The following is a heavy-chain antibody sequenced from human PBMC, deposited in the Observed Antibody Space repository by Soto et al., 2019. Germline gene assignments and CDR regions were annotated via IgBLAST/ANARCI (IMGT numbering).Heavy chain of an antibody. J-gene: IGHJ4*02. CDR1: GGSFSGYY. CDR3: AITYYDFWSGSILFDY. Sequence: LETLSLTCAVYGGSFSGYYWSWIRQPPGKGLEWIGEINHSGSTNYNPSLKSRVTISVDTSKNQFSLKLSSVTAADTAVYYCAITYYDFWSGSILFDYWGQGTLVTVSS. V-gene: IGHV4-34*01. D-gene: IGHD3-3*01. CDR2: INHSGST.